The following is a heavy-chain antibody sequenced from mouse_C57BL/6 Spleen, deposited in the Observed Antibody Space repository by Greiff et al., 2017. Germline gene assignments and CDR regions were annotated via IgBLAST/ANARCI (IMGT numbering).Heavy chain of an antibody. J-gene: IGHJ4*01. CDR1: GYTFTDYE. CDR2: IDPETGGT. V-gene: IGHV1-15*01. Sequence: QVQLQQSGAELVRPGASVTLSCKASGYTFTDYEMHWVKQTPVHGLEWIGAIDPETGGTAYNQKFKGKAILTADKSSSTAYMDLRSLTSEDSAVYYCTRWRWLLPYYAMYYWGQGTSVTVSS. CDR3: TRWRWLLPYYAMYY. D-gene: IGHD2-3*01.